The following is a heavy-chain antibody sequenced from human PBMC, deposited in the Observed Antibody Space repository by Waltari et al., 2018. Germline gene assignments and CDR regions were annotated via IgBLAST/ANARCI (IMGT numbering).Heavy chain of an antibody. D-gene: IGHD3-22*01. CDR1: GFTLSNYW. CDR2: IMTDGREE. Sequence: EVQLVESGGGLVQPGGSLRHSCAASGFTLSNYWMSWVRQAPGKGRGWVANIMTDGREEYYVDAGRGRFTISRDNAKNSLYLQMNSLRPEDTAVYYCVRDQWFAFDIWGQGTMVTVSS. CDR3: VRDQWFAFDI. J-gene: IGHJ3*02. V-gene: IGHV3-7*01.